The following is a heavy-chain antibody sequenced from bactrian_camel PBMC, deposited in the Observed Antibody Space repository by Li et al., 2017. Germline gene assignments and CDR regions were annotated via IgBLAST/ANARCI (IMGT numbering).Heavy chain of an antibody. CDR3: HATLEVGYSGPWCAEVSDY. D-gene: IGHD3*01. CDR2: INSGGGNT. CDR1: GFIFSNHA. J-gene: IGHJ4*01. Sequence: QLVESGGGLVQPGESLRLSCAASGFIFSNHAMIWVRQAPGKGLEWISRINSGGGNTYYADSVKGRFTISQDNAKDTVYLQMNTLQPEDTAMYYCHATLEVGYSGPWCAEVSDYWGQGTQVT. V-gene: IGHV3S40*01.